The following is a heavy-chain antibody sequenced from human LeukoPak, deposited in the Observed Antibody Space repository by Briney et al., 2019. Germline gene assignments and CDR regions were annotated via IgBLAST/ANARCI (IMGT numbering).Heavy chain of an antibody. Sequence: AETLTLTCTVSGCSISSYYWSWIREPPGKGLEWIGYIYYSGSTNYKPCLKSRVTISVGTSKNQFSLKLSSVTAADTAVYYCARERAADYYFDYWGQGTLVTVSS. D-gene: IGHD6-13*01. CDR1: GCSISSYY. V-gene: IGHV4-59*01. CDR2: IYYSGST. CDR3: ARERAADYYFDY. J-gene: IGHJ4*02.